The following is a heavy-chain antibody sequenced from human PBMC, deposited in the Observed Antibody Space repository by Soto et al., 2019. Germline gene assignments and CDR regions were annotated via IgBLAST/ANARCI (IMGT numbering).Heavy chain of an antibody. D-gene: IGHD1-1*01. V-gene: IGHV3-33*01. Sequence: GGSLRLCCAASGFTFSSYGMHWVRQAPGKGLEWVAVIWYDGSNKYYADSVKGRFTISRDNSKNTLYLQMNSLTAEDTAVYYCVTHSWNYWGQGTLVTVSS. J-gene: IGHJ4*02. CDR1: GFTFSSYG. CDR2: IWYDGSNK. CDR3: VTHSWNY.